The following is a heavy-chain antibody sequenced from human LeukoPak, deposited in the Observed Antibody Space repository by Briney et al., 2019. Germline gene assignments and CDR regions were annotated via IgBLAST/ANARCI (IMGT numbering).Heavy chain of an antibody. CDR2: IWSDGNTK. CDR3: AKHFTFYGDSRGYYFDY. CDR1: GFTFSIYG. D-gene: IGHD4-17*01. V-gene: IGHV3-33*06. J-gene: IGHJ4*02. Sequence: GGSLRLSCAASGFTFSIYGMHWVRQAPGKGLEWVAVIWSDGNTKYYADSVKGRFTISRDNSKNTLDLQMNSLRVEDTAVYYCAKHFTFYGDSRGYYFDYWGQGALVTVSS.